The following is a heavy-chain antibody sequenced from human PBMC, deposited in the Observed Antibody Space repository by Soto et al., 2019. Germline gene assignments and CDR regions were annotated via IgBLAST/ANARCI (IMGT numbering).Heavy chain of an antibody. J-gene: IGHJ4*02. D-gene: IGHD3-16*01. CDR3: ARKVMITFGGVMAYYFDY. CDR1: GGSFSGYY. CDR2: INHSGST. V-gene: IGHV4-34*01. Sequence: SETLSLTCAVYGGSFSGYYWSWIRQPPGKGLECIGEINHSGSTNYNPSLKSRVTISVDTSKNQFSLKLSSVTAADTAVYYCARKVMITFGGVMAYYFDYWGQGTLVTVSS.